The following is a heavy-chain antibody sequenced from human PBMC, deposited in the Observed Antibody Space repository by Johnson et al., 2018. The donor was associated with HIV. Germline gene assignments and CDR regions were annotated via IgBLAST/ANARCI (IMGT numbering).Heavy chain of an antibody. D-gene: IGHD6-13*01. J-gene: IGHJ3*02. CDR2: ISYDVSNT. Sequence: QLLLVESGGGVVQPGRSLRLSCAASAFTFSSYALHWVRQAPGKGLEWVAVISYDVSNTYYADSVKGRLPISRDNYKNTLYLQMRSLRAEDTAMYYCGRDMSSRWGMGDACDIWGQGTMVTVSS. CDR3: GRDMSSRWGMGDACDI. CDR1: AFTFSSYA. V-gene: IGHV3-30-3*01.